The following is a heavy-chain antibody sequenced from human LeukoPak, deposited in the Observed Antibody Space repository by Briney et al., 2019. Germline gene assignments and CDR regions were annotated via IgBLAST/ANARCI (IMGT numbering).Heavy chain of an antibody. V-gene: IGHV3-21*01. CDR3: ARARCSGGSCSQGRYYYGMDV. CDR2: ISSSSSYI. D-gene: IGHD2-15*01. J-gene: IGHJ6*02. Sequence: PGGSLRLSCAASGFTFSSYSMNWVRQAPGKGLEWVSSISSSSSYIYYADSVKGRFTISRDNAKNSLYLQMNSLRAEDTAVYYCARARCSGGSCSQGRYYYGMDVWGQGTTVTVSS. CDR1: GFTFSSYS.